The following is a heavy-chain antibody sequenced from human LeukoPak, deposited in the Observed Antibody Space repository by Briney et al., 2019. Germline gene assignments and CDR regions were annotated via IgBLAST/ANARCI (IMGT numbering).Heavy chain of an antibody. Sequence: GGSLRLSCAPSGFTFSSCNMNWVRQAPGKGLEWVSYISSSGSTTYYADSVKGRFTISRDNANNSLYLQMNSLRDEDTAVYYCARILGLTLDYWGQGALVTVSS. V-gene: IGHV3-48*02. CDR2: ISSSGSTT. CDR3: ARILGLTLDY. D-gene: IGHD1-14*01. CDR1: GFTFSSCN. J-gene: IGHJ4*02.